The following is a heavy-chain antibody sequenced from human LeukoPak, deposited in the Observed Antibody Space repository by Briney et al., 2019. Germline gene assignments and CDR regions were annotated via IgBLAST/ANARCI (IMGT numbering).Heavy chain of an antibody. Sequence: ASVKVSCKASGYTFTSYGISWVRQAPGQGLEWMGWMNPNSGNTGYAQKFQGRVTMTRNTSISTAYMELSSLRSEDTAVYYCARGVEDNWFDPWGQGTLVTVSS. CDR2: MNPNSGNT. D-gene: IGHD3-3*01. J-gene: IGHJ5*02. CDR3: ARGVEDNWFDP. V-gene: IGHV1-8*02. CDR1: GYTFTSYG.